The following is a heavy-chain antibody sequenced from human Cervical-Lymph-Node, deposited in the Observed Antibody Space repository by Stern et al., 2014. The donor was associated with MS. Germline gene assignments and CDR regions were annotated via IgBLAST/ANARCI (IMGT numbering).Heavy chain of an antibody. D-gene: IGHD2-21*01. V-gene: IGHV4-30-2*01. Sequence: VQLVESGSGQAKPSQTLSLTCAVSGGSISSGGSSWNWIRQPPGQGREWIGFLYHSGSPYYNPSLKGRVFISVVPPNNPFALILGPVTAADTAVYYCARGGVIYTQDRNGFDVWGQGTMVTVSS. CDR3: ARGGVIYTQDRNGFDV. CDR1: GGSISSGGSS. CDR2: LYHSGSP. J-gene: IGHJ3*01.